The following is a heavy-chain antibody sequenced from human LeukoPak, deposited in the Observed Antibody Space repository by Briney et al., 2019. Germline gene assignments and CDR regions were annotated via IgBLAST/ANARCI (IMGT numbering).Heavy chain of an antibody. V-gene: IGHV3-23*01. CDR2: ISGSGDST. CDR3: AIRRYFDWSLYY. Sequence: GGSLRLSCAASGFTFSTYAMTWVRQAPGKGLEWVSAISGSGDSTYYADSVKGRFTISRDNSKSTLYLQMNSLRAEDTAVYYCAIRRYFDWSLYYWGQGTLVTVSP. J-gene: IGHJ4*02. D-gene: IGHD3-9*01. CDR1: GFTFSTYA.